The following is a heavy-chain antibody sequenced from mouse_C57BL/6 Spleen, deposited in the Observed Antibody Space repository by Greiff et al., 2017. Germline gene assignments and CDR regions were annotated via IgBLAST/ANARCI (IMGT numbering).Heavy chain of an antibody. CDR1: GFTFSSYA. CDR3: AREYDYDGPFFDY. Sequence: EVMLVESGGGLVKPGGSLKLSCAASGFTFSSYAMSWVRQTPEKRLEWVATISDGGSYTYYPDNVKGRFTISRDNAKNNLYLQMSHLKSEDTAMYYCAREYDYDGPFFDYWGQGTTLTVSS. D-gene: IGHD2-4*01. V-gene: IGHV5-4*01. J-gene: IGHJ2*01. CDR2: ISDGGSYT.